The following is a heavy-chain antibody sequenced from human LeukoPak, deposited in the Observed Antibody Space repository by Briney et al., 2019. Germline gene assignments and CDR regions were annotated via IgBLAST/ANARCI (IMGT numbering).Heavy chain of an antibody. D-gene: IGHD3-9*01. CDR3: ARAYYHVLTGFYSRSFDV. CDR2: IHHSGST. V-gene: IGHV4-30-2*01. CDR1: GGSMSSGDYS. J-gene: IGHJ3*01. Sequence: ETLSHTCSAPGGSMSSGDYSWSWIRQPPRKGLERIGYIHHSGSTDYNPSLKHRVTISLDRSKNQFSLNLTSVTAADTALYYCARAYYHVLTGFYSRSFDVWGQGTMVTVSS.